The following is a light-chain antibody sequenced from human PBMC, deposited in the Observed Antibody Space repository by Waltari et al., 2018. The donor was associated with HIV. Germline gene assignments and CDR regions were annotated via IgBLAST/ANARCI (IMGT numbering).Light chain of an antibody. V-gene: IGKV4-1*01. J-gene: IGKJ1*01. CDR2: WAS. Sequence: FVMTQSPDSLAVSLGERATINCKSGQSVLYSPNSKNYLAWYQQKPRHPPKLLIYWASTRESGVPDRFRGGGSGTDFTLTISSLQAEDVAVYFCLQYYTTPQTFGQGTKVEIK. CDR3: LQYYTTPQT. CDR1: QSVLYSPNSKNY.